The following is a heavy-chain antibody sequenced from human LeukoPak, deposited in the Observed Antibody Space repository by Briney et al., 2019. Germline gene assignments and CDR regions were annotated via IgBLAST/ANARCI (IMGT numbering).Heavy chain of an antibody. CDR2: IHHSGRA. D-gene: IGHD1-1*01. CDR1: GGSFSGYY. J-gene: IGHJ4*02. CDR3: ARGVSPKGTGGRRFDY. Sequence: SETLSLTCAVYGGSFSGYYWSWIRQPPGKGLEWIGEIHHSGRANYNPSLKSRVTISVDTSKNQFSLKLSSVTAADTAVYYCARGVSPKGTGGRRFDYWGQGTLVTVSS. V-gene: IGHV4-34*01.